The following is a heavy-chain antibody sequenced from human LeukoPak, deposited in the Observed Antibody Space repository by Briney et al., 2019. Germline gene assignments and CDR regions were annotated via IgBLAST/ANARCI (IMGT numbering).Heavy chain of an antibody. V-gene: IGHV3-30*18. CDR2: ISYDGSNK. CDR1: GFTFSSYG. J-gene: IGHJ6*02. CDR3: AKEQGEAVAGTVTDYYGMDV. Sequence: GGSLRLSCAASGFTFSSYGMHWVRQAPGKGLEWVAVISYDGSNKYYADSVKGRFTISRDNSKNTLYLQMNSLRAEDTAVYYCAKEQGEAVAGTVTDYYGMDVWGRGTTVTVSS. D-gene: IGHD6-19*01.